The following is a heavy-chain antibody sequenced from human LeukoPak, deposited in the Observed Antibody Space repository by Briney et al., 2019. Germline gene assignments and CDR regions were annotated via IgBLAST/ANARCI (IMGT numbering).Heavy chain of an antibody. CDR1: GGSIGSYY. CDR3: ARHGPRYSGSPFDY. J-gene: IGHJ4*02. D-gene: IGHD1-26*01. V-gene: IGHV4-59*08. CDR2: IYYTGST. Sequence: KTSETLSLTCTVSGGSIGSYYWSWIRQPPGKGLEWIGYIYYTGSTNYNPSLKRRVTISVDTSKNQFSLKLSSVTAADTAVYYCARHGPRYSGSPFDYWGQGTLVTVSS.